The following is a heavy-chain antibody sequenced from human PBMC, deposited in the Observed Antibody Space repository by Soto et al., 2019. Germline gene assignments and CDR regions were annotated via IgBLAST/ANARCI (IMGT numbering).Heavy chain of an antibody. CDR1: GFTFNNYA. V-gene: IGHV3-23*01. J-gene: IGHJ6*02. D-gene: IGHD1-26*01. CDR3: AKERWEGYGMDG. Sequence: EVQLLESGGGLVQPGGSLRLSCAASGFTFNNYAMSWVRQAPGKGLEWVSTISSSGGSTYYADSVKGRFTISRDNSKNTGYLQMISLRAEETGVYYGAKERWEGYGMDGWGHGTAVSVSS. CDR2: ISSSGGST.